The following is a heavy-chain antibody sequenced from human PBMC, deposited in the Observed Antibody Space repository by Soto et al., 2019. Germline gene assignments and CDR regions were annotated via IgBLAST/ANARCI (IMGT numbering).Heavy chain of an antibody. J-gene: IGHJ6*02. CDR1: GFTFDDYV. Sequence: SLRLSCAASGFTFDDYVMHWVRQAPGKGLEWVSGVSWNSGTIGYADSVMGRFTISRDNAKNSLYLQMNSLRAEDTVFYYCAKDMRGIVGGRDFWNDYYPTDSDTVSYRMDVWGQGTTVTVSS. CDR3: AKDMRGIVGGRDFWNDYYPTDSDTVSYRMDV. D-gene: IGHD3-3*01. CDR2: VSWNSGTI. V-gene: IGHV3-9*01.